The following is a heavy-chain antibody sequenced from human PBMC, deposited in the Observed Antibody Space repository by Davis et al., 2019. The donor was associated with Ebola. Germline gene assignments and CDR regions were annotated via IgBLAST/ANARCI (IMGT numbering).Heavy chain of an antibody. CDR3: ASPYRGY. V-gene: IGHV4-34*01. J-gene: IGHJ4*02. CDR2: INHSGST. CDR1: GGPFSVSH. D-gene: IGHD2-2*02. Sequence: MPSETLSLTCAVYGGPFSVSHWSWIRQPPGKGLEWIGEINHSGSTNYNPSLKSRVTISVDTSKNQFSLKLSSVTAADTAVYYCASPYRGYWGQGTLVTVSS.